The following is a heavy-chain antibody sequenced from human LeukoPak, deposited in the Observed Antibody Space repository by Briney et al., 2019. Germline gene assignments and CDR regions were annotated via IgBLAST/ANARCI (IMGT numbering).Heavy chain of an antibody. D-gene: IGHD6-13*01. CDR2: IYSGGAA. J-gene: IGHJ4*02. CDR3: ARVPGYS. CDR1: GFDVGRNY. V-gene: IGHV3-53*01. Sequence: GGSLRLSCAASGFDVGRNYMTWVRLAPGKGLEWVSFIYSGGAAYYADSVRGRFTISRDSSKNTLYLQMNSLRVEDTAVYYCARVPGYSWGQGTLVTVSS.